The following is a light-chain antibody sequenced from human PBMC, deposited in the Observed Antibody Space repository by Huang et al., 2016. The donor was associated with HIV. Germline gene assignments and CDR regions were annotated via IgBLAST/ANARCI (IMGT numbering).Light chain of an antibody. V-gene: IGKV3-20*01. Sequence: EIVLTQSPGTLSLSPGETATLSCRASQRVTSGFLPWYQHAPGQAPRLLIYGASNRATGVPDRFSGSGSGTDFTLTISRLEPEDFVVYFCQQYDTSPPYTFGQGTKLEIK. CDR3: QQYDTSPPYT. CDR2: GAS. J-gene: IGKJ2*01. CDR1: QRVTSGF.